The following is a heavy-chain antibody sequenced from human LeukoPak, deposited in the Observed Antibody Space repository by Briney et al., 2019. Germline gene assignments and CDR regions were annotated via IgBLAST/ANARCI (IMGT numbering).Heavy chain of an antibody. Sequence: ASVKVSCKASGYTFTGYYMHWARQAPGQGLEWMGWINPNSGGTNYAQKFQGRVTMTRDTSISTAYMELSRLRSDDTAVYYCARPRGFGELEAFVYWGQGTLVTVSS. CDR1: GYTFTGYY. V-gene: IGHV1-2*02. CDR3: ARPRGFGELEAFVY. J-gene: IGHJ4*02. CDR2: INPNSGGT. D-gene: IGHD3-10*01.